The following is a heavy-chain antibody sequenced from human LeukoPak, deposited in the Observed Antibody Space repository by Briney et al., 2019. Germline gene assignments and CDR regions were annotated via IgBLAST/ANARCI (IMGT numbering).Heavy chain of an antibody. J-gene: IGHJ4*02. Sequence: GGSLRISCAASGFTFNDYGMHWVRQAPGKGLEWVAVISGGGNAQFYADSVKGRFTISRDNSENTLYLQMNSLRAEDTALYYCAKEYGYFQGFDYWGQGTLVTVSS. V-gene: IGHV3-30*18. CDR2: ISGGGNAQ. D-gene: IGHD4-17*01. CDR1: GFTFNDYG. CDR3: AKEYGYFQGFDY.